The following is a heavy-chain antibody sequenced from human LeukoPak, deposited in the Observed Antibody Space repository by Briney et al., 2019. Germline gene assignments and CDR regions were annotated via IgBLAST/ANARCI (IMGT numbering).Heavy chain of an antibody. D-gene: IGHD5-18*01. J-gene: IGHJ4*02. V-gene: IGHV3-30*18. CDR2: ISYDGSNK. CDR1: GFTFSSYG. CDR3: AKDQEGWIRYYFDY. Sequence: GGSLRLSCAASGFTFSSYGMHWVRQAPGKGLEWVAVISYDGSNKYYADSVKGRFTISRDNSKNTLYLQMNSLRAEDTAVYYCAKDQEGWIRYYFDYWGQGTLVTVSS.